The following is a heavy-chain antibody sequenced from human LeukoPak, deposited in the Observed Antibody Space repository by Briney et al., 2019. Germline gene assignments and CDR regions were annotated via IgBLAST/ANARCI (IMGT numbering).Heavy chain of an antibody. CDR2: ISYDGSNK. D-gene: IGHD3-22*01. CDR3: AKVLLGYSGFDY. Sequence: GGSLRLSCAASGFTFSSYGMHWVRQAPGKGLKWVAVISYDGSNKYYADSVKGRFTISRDNSKNTLYLQMNSLRAEDTAVYYCAKVLLGYSGFDYWGQGTLVTVSS. V-gene: IGHV3-30*18. J-gene: IGHJ4*02. CDR1: GFTFSSYG.